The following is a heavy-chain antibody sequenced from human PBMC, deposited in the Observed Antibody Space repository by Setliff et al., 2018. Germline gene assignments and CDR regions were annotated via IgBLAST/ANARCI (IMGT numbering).Heavy chain of an antibody. Sequence: GESLKISCAASGFTFSDYWMHWVRQVPGKGPVWVSRISADGSATEYADSVKGRFTITRDNAKNTLYLQMDSLRVEDTAVYYCAKVKKQLIRGSGLDLWGQGTLVTV. V-gene: IGHV3-74*01. CDR3: AKVKKQLIRGSGLDL. J-gene: IGHJ5*02. CDR2: ISADGSAT. CDR1: GFTFSDYW. D-gene: IGHD1-1*01.